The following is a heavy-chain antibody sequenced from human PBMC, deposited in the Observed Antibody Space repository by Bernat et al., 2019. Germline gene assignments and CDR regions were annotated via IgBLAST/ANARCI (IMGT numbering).Heavy chain of an antibody. Sequence: EVQLVESGGGLVQPGGSLRLSCAASGFTFSTYWMTWVRQAPGKGLEWVSVIYSGGSTYYADSVKGRFTISRHNSKNTLYLQMNSLRAEDTAVYYCARANYGSGSYYPIWGQGTLVTVSS. V-gene: IGHV3-53*04. CDR2: IYSGGST. CDR1: GFTFSTYW. CDR3: ARANYGSGSYYPI. D-gene: IGHD3-10*01. J-gene: IGHJ4*02.